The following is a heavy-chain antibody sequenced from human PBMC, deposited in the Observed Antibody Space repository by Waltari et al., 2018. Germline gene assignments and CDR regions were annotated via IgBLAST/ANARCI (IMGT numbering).Heavy chain of an antibody. CDR3: ARHLAARDAFDI. V-gene: IGHV4-39*01. J-gene: IGHJ3*02. D-gene: IGHD6-6*01. Sequence: IGSIYYSGSTYYNPSLKSRVTISVDTSKNQFSLKLSSVTAADTAVYYCARHLAARDAFDIWGQGTMVTVSS. CDR2: IYYSGST.